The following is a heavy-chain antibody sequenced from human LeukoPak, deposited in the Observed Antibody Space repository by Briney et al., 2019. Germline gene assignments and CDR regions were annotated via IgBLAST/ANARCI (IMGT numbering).Heavy chain of an antibody. V-gene: IGHV3-30*18. CDR2: IPYDGSNN. CDR3: AKEGLRYFDY. J-gene: IGHJ4*02. Sequence: GGSLRLSCAASGFTFSTYGMHWVRQAPGKGLEWVAVIPYDGSNNYYADSVKGRFTISRDNSQNTLYLQMNSLRAEDTAVYYCAKEGLRYFDYWGQGTLVTVSS. CDR1: GFTFSTYG.